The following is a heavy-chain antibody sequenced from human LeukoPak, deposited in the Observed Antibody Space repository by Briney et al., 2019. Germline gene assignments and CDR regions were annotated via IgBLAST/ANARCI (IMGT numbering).Heavy chain of an antibody. CDR1: GGSFSGYY. V-gene: IGHV4-34*01. CDR2: INHSGST. CDR3: ARGITYYFHY. Sequence: SETLSLTCAVYGGSFSGYYWSWIRQPPGKGLEWIGEINHSGSTNYNPSLKSRVTISVDTSKNQFSLKLSSVTAADTAVYYCARGITYYFHYCGQGTLVTVSS. J-gene: IGHJ4*02. D-gene: IGHD5-24*01.